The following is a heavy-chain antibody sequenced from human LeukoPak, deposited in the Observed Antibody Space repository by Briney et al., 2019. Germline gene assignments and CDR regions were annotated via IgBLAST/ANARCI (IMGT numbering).Heavy chain of an antibody. CDR2: IYTSGST. Sequence: SETLSLTCTVSGGSISSRSYYWSWIRQPAGKGLEWIGRIYTSGSTNYNPSLKSRVTISVDTSKNQFSLKLSSVTAADTAVYCCARSKGGYCSSTSCSPPYYYYYMDVWGKGTTVTVSS. CDR3: ARSKGGYCSSTSCSPPYYYYYMDV. J-gene: IGHJ6*03. V-gene: IGHV4-61*02. CDR1: GGSISSRSYY. D-gene: IGHD2-2*01.